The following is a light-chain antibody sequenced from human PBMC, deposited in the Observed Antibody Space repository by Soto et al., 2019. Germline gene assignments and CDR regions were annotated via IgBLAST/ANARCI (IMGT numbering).Light chain of an antibody. V-gene: IGKV1-5*03. CDR3: QHYNSYSEV. Sequence: DIQMTHSPSTLSGSVGDRVTITCRASQTISSWLAWYQQKPGKAPKLLIYKASTLKSGVPSRFSRSGSGTEFTLTISSLQPDDFPTYYCQHYNSYSEVFGQGTKVEIX. J-gene: IGKJ1*01. CDR1: QTISSW. CDR2: KAS.